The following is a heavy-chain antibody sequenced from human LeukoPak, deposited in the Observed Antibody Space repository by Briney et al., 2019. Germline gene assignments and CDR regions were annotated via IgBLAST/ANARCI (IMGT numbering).Heavy chain of an antibody. CDR1: GFTFSSYE. J-gene: IGHJ4*02. CDR3: XXXXYPAYSSSSQGTPDY. CDR2: ISSSGSTI. V-gene: IGHV3-48*03. D-gene: IGHD6-6*01. Sequence: GGSLRLSCAASGFTFSSYEMNWVRQAPGKGLEWVSDISSSGSTIYYADSVRGRFTISRDNAKNSLYLQMNSLRAEDTAVYYXXXXXYPAYSSSSQGTPDYWGQGTLVTVSS.